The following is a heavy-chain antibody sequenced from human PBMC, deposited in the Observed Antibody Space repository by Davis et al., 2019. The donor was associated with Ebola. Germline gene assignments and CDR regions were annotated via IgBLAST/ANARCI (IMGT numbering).Heavy chain of an antibody. J-gene: IGHJ5*02. CDR3: ARGSGYLIHWFDP. V-gene: IGHV1-18*04. Sequence: ASVKVSCKASGYTFTSYGITWVRQAPGQGLEWMGWVNPHNGNTNYAQNVQGRVTMTTDTSTSTAYMEVGSLRSDDTAVYYCARGSGYLIHWFDPWGQGTLVTVSS. D-gene: IGHD1-1*01. CDR1: GYTFTSYG. CDR2: VNPHNGNT.